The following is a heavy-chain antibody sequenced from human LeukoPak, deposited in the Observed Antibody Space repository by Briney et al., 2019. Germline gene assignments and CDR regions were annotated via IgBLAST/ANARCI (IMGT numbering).Heavy chain of an antibody. CDR2: INSDGSST. CDR3: VRGVTAGPFDY. CDR1: GFTFSSYW. V-gene: IGHV3-74*01. D-gene: IGHD6-19*01. J-gene: IGHJ4*02. Sequence: TGGSLRLSCAASGFTFSSYWMHWVRQAPGKGLVWVSRINSDGSSTNYADSVKGRFTISRDNAKNTLSLQMNSLRAEDTAVYYCVRGVTAGPFDYWGQGTLVTVTS.